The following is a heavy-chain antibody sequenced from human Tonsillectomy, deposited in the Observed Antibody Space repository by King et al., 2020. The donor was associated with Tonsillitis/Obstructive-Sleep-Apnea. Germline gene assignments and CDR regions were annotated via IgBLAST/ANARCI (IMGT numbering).Heavy chain of an antibody. D-gene: IGHD4-23*01. V-gene: IGHV1-18*01. CDR3: ARAPLRWNTDY. J-gene: IGHJ4*02. CDR2: ISAFNGNT. CDR1: GFVFNSYG. Sequence: VQLVESGAEVKKPGASVKVSCKASGFVFNSYGINWVRQAPGQGLEWMGWISAFNGNTNYAQNLQGRVTMTTDTSTSTAYMELRSLRFDDTAVYFCARAPLRWNTDYWGQGTLVTVSS.